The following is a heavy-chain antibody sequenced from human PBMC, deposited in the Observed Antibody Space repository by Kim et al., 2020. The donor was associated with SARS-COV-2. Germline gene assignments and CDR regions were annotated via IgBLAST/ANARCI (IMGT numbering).Heavy chain of an antibody. CDR3: ARAMVGYCSGGSCYPGWFDP. D-gene: IGHD2-15*01. V-gene: IGHV3-13*01. CDR1: GFTFSTYD. Sequence: GGSLRLSCAASGFTFSTYDMHWVRQAPGKGLEWVSAIGTSGDTYYSGSVKGRFTISRENAKNSLYLQMNSLRAGDTAVYYCARAMVGYCSGGSCYPGWFDPWGQGTLVTVSS. CDR2: IGTSGDT. J-gene: IGHJ5*02.